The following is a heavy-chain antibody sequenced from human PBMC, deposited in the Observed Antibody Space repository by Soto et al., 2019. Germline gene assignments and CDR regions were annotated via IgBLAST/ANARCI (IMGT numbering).Heavy chain of an antibody. CDR3: ARGEYSSGWYDFSDYYYGMDV. Sequence: SETLSLTCTVSGGSISSRSYYWGWILQPPGKGLEWIGSIYYSGSTYYNPSLKSRVTISVDTSKNQFSLKLSSVTAADTAVYYCARGEYSSGWYDFSDYYYGMDVWGQGTTGT. J-gene: IGHJ6*02. CDR2: IYYSGST. CDR1: GGSISSRSYY. V-gene: IGHV4-39*01. D-gene: IGHD6-19*01.